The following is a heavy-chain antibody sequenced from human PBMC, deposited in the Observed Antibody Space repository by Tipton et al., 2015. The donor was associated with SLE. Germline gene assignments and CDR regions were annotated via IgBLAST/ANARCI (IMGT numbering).Heavy chain of an antibody. Sequence: TLSLTCAVYGGSFSGYFWSWIRQPPGKGLEWIGEINHSGITNYNPSLESRLTTSVDTSRNQFSLKLSSVTAADTAVYYCVTKTGSYSDYWGRGTLLTVSS. D-gene: IGHD1-26*01. CDR3: VTKTGSYSDY. CDR2: INHSGIT. CDR1: GGSFSGYF. J-gene: IGHJ4*02. V-gene: IGHV4-34*01.